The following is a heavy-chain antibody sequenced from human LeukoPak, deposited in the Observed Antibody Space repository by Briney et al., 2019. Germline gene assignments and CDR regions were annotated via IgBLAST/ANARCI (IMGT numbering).Heavy chain of an antibody. Sequence: ASVKVSCKASGYTFTSYAMHWVRQAPGQRLEWMGWINAGNGNTKYSQKFQGRDTITRDTSASTAYMELSSLRSEDTAVYYCARERGGPSSGSRGYFDLWGRGTLVTVSS. J-gene: IGHJ2*01. D-gene: IGHD3-10*01. CDR3: ARERGGPSSGSRGYFDL. CDR2: INAGNGNT. V-gene: IGHV1-3*01. CDR1: GYTFTSYA.